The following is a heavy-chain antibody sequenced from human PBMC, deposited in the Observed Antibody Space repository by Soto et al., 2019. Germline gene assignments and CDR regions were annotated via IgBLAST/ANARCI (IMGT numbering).Heavy chain of an antibody. D-gene: IGHD5-18*01. V-gene: IGHV4-61*01. CDR1: GGSVSSGSYY. CDR2: IYYSGST. J-gene: IGHJ5*02. CDR3: ARGVPYSYGYVSWFDP. Sequence: QVQLQESGPGLVKPSETLSLTCTVSGGSVSSGSYYWSWIRQPPGKGLEWIGYIYYSGSTNYNPSLKSRVTTSVDTSKNQFSLKLSSVTAADTAVYYCARGVPYSYGYVSWFDPWGQGTLVTVSS.